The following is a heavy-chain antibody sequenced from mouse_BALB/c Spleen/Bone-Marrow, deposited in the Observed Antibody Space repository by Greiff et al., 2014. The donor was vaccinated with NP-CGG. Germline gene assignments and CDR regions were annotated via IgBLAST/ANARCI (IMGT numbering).Heavy chain of an antibody. Sequence: EVMLVESGGGLVKPGGSLKLSCAASGFVFSRYDMSWVRQTPEKRLEWVAYITNGGDNTYYPDTVKGRFTISRDNAKNTLYLQMSSLKSEDTAMYYCVRHKNYYAMDYWGQGTSVTSST. CDR2: ITNGGDNT. J-gene: IGHJ4*01. CDR3: VRHKNYYAMDY. CDR1: GFVFSRYD. V-gene: IGHV5-12-1*01.